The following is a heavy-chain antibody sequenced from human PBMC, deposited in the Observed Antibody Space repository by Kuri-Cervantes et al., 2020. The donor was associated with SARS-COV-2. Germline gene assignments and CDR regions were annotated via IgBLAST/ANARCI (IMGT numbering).Heavy chain of an antibody. CDR1: GFTFSSYA. Sequence: GGSLRLSCAASGFTFSSYAMSWVRQAPGKGLEWVSAISGSGGSTYYADSVKGRFTIFRDNSKNTLYLQMNSLRAEDTAVYYCAKDLSISIWPFDYWGQGTLVTVSS. V-gene: IGHV3-23*01. CDR3: AKDLSISIWPFDY. CDR2: ISGSGGST. J-gene: IGHJ4*02. D-gene: IGHD3-9*01.